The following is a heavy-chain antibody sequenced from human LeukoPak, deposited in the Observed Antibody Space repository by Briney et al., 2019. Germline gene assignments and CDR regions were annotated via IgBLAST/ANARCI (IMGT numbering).Heavy chain of an antibody. D-gene: IGHD3-22*01. CDR1: GYSISSGYY. CDR2: IYHSGST. Sequence: SETLSLTCAVSGYSISSGYYWGWIRQPPGKGLEWIGSIYHSGSTYYNPSLKSRVTISVDTSKNQFSLKLSSVTAADTAVYYCARKTTMIVDWSIDAFDIWGQGTMVTVSS. J-gene: IGHJ3*02. CDR3: ARKTTMIVDWSIDAFDI. V-gene: IGHV4-38-2*01.